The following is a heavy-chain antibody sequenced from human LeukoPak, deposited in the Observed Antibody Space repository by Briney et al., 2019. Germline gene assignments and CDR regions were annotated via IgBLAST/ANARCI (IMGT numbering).Heavy chain of an antibody. V-gene: IGHV1-69*06. J-gene: IGHJ3*02. Sequence: GASVKVSCKASGGTFSSYAISWVRQAPGQGLEWMRGIIPIFGTANYAQKFQGRVTITADKSTSTAYMELSSLRSEDTAVYYCARTSNIQQGGGPAFDIWGQGTMVTVSS. CDR3: ARTSNIQQGGGPAFDI. CDR1: GGTFSSYA. D-gene: IGHD1-1*01. CDR2: IIPIFGTA.